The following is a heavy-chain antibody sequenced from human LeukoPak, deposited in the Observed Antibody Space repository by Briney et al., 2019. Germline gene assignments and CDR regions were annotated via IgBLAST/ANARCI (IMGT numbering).Heavy chain of an antibody. V-gene: IGHV4-38-2*02. CDR1: GYSISSGYY. J-gene: IGHJ6*03. CDR3: ARHTPRFGKAYYMDV. D-gene: IGHD3-10*01. Sequence: SETLSLTCTVSGYSISSGYYWGWIRQPPGKGLEWIGSIYHSGSTYYNPSLKSRVTISVDTSKNQFSLKLSSVTAADTAVYYCARHTPRFGKAYYMDVWGKGTTVTVSS. CDR2: IYHSGST.